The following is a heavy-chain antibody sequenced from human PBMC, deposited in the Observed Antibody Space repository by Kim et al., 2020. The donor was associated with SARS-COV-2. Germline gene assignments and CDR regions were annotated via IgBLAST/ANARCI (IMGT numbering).Heavy chain of an antibody. CDR3: ARDRRITIFGVIITNAYYGMDV. CDR2: INPSGGST. Sequence: ASVKVSCKASGYTFTSYYMHWVRQAPGQGLEWMGIINPSGGSTSYAQKFQGRVTMTRDTSTSTVYMELSSLRAEDTAVYYCARDRRITIFGVIITNAYYGMDVWGQEATVPVSS. J-gene: IGHJ6*02. D-gene: IGHD3-3*01. CDR1: GYTFTSYY. V-gene: IGHV1-46*01.